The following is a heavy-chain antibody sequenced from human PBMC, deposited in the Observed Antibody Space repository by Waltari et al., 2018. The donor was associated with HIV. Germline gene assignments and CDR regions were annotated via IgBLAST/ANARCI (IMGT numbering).Heavy chain of an antibody. J-gene: IGHJ4*02. CDR1: GCSISSSSYS. CDR3: GYSYGDFDY. CDR2: IYYSGST. D-gene: IGHD5-18*01. Sequence: QLQLQESGPGLVTPSATLSLTCTVSGCSISSSSYSWGWIRQPPGKGLEWIGSIYYSGSTYYNPSLKSRVTISVDTSKNQFSLKLSSVTAADTAVYYCGYSYGDFDYWGQGTLVTVSS. V-gene: IGHV4-39*01.